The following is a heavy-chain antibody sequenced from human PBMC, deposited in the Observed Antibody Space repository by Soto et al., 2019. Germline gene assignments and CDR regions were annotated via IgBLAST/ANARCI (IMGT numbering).Heavy chain of an antibody. V-gene: IGHV3-48*03. CDR3: AGDSSPGGDGIRFPSTVLAF. J-gene: IGHJ3*01. CDR2: ISSSGTTI. Sequence: GKGLEWISYISSSGTTIYYADSVKGRFTISRDNAKNSLYLQMNSLRAEDTAVYYCAGDSSPGGDGIRFPSTVLAFWVHRTMVIVFS. D-gene: IGHD3-3*01.